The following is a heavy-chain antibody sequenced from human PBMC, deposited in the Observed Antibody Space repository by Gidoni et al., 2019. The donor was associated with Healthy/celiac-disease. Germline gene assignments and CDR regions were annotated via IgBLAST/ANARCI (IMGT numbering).Heavy chain of an antibody. D-gene: IGHD1-26*01. V-gene: IGHV1-3*01. J-gene: IGHJ4*02. CDR1: GYTFTSYA. Sequence: QVQLVQSGAEVKKPGASVKVSCKASGYTFTSYAMHWVRQAPGQRLEWMGWINAGNGNTKYSQKFQGRVTITRDTSASTAYMELSSLRSEDTAVYYCARDWSGSYWGYFDYWGQGTLVTVSS. CDR3: ARDWSGSYWGYFDY. CDR2: INAGNGNT.